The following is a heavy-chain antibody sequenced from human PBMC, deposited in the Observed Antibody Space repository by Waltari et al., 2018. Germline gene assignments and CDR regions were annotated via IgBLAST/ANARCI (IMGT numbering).Heavy chain of an antibody. V-gene: IGHV1-2*06. CDR1: GYTFTDYY. D-gene: IGHD3-10*01. CDR3: ATEGYLSGSSSAGQFDY. Sequence: QVQLVQSGAEVKRPGASMKVSCKASGYTFTDYYLHWVRQAPGQGLEWMGRINPNSGGTNYAQKFQDRVTMTRDTSITTAYMDLSRLRSDDTAVYYCATEGYLSGSSSAGQFDYWGQGTLVTVSS. J-gene: IGHJ4*02. CDR2: INPNSGGT.